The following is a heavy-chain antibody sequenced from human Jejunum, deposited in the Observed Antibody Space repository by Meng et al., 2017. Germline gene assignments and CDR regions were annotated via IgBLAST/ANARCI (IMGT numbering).Heavy chain of an antibody. Sequence: GESLKISCVASGFAFGNYIMTWVRQAPGKGLEYVSSISGGGGLTKYANSVKGRFTISRDNSMNTLYLQMNSLGGDDTANYYCGKVNPITAHTSGWYGVDYWGQGTLVTVSS. CDR1: GFAFGNYI. D-gene: IGHD6-13*01. V-gene: IGHV3-23*01. CDR3: GKVNPITAHTSGWYGVDY. CDR2: ISGGGGLT. J-gene: IGHJ4*02.